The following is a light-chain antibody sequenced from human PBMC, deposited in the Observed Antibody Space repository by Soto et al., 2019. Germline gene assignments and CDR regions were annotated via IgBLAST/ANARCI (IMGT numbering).Light chain of an antibody. CDR3: QQLNSYPIT. J-gene: IGKJ5*01. V-gene: IGKV1-39*01. Sequence: DIQRTQSPSSLSASVGDRFTIAGRASQSISRYLNWYQQKPGKAPKLLIYAASSLQSGVPSRFSGSGSGTDFTLTISSLQPEDFATYYCQQLNSYPITFGQGTRLEIK. CDR2: AAS. CDR1: QSISRY.